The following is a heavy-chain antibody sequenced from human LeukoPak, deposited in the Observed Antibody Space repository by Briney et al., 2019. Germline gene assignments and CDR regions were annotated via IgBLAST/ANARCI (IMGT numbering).Heavy chain of an antibody. Sequence: TSETLSLTCIVSGGSISTSAYYWGWIRQPPGEGLQWIGSIYYSGNTYYNSSLKSRVTISVDTSTSQFSLRLSSVTAADTAVYYCASIRDTAMEIDYWGQGTLVTVSS. CDR2: IYYSGNT. CDR1: GGSISTSAYY. D-gene: IGHD5-18*01. J-gene: IGHJ4*02. CDR3: ASIRDTAMEIDY. V-gene: IGHV4-39*01.